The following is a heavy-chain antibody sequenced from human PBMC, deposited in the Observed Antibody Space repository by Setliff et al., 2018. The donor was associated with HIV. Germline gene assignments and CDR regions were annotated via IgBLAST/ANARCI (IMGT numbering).Heavy chain of an antibody. Sequence: GASVKVSCKVSGYTLTELSMHWVRQAPGKGLEWMGGFDPEDGETIYAQKFQGRVTMTRDTSISTAYMELSSLRSDDTAVYYCARVVAATHYYYYYMDVWGKGTTVTVSS. V-gene: IGHV1-24*01. CDR1: GYTLTELS. D-gene: IGHD2-15*01. CDR2: FDPEDGET. CDR3: ARVVAATHYYYYYMDV. J-gene: IGHJ6*03.